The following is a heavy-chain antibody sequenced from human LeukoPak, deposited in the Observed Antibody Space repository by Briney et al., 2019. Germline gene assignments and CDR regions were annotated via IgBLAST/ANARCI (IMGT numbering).Heavy chain of an antibody. CDR2: ISSSGSSI. J-gene: IGHJ4*02. Sequence: PGGSLRLSCAASGFIFSSFEMNWVRQAPGKGLEWVSYISSSGSSIYYADSVKGRFTISRDNAKNSLYLQMNSLRAEDTALYYCARDGTPQHSGGWVFFDDWGQGTLVTVSS. V-gene: IGHV3-48*03. CDR1: GFIFSSFE. D-gene: IGHD6-19*01. CDR3: ARDGTPQHSGGWVFFDD.